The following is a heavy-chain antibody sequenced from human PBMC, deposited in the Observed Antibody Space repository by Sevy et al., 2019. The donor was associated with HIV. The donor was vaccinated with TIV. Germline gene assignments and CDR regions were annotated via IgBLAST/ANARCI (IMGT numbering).Heavy chain of an antibody. V-gene: IGHV6-1*01. CDR3: AIDGLTYGGMDV. Sequence: KQSQTLSLTCAISGDSVSSKSAAWNWIRQSPSRGLEWLGRTYYRSKWYNDYAVSVKSRITINPDTSKNQVSLQLNSVTPEDTAIYYCAIDGLTYGGMDVWGQGTTVTVSS. CDR1: GDSVSSKSAA. J-gene: IGHJ6*02. D-gene: IGHD1-20*01. CDR2: TYYRSKWYN.